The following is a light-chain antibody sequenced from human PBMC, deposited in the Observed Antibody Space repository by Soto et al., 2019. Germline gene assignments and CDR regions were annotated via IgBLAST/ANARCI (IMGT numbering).Light chain of an antibody. CDR3: QQHATT. CDR2: TAS. CDR1: QSLSNSE. Sequence: IVLTQSPGTLSLSPGERDTLSCTASQSLSNSELAWYQQRPGQATRLLIYTASTGATGSPDRFSGSGYGKDSTLTISRLEPEDSALYYCQQHATTFGQGTKVDI. J-gene: IGKJ1*01. V-gene: IGKV3-20*01.